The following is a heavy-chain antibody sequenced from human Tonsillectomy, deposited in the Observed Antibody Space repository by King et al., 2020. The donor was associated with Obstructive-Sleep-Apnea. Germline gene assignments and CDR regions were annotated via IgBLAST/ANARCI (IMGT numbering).Heavy chain of an antibody. CDR2: IKEDGSEK. CDR1: GFTFSSYW. J-gene: IGHJ5*02. Sequence: DVQLVESGGGLVQPGGSLRLSCAASGFTFSSYWMSWVRQAPGKGLEWVANIKEDGSEKYYVDSVKGRFTISRDNAKNSLYLQMNSLRADDTAVYYCARAVASNWFDPWGQGTLVTVSS. CDR3: ARAVASNWFDP. V-gene: IGHV3-7*01.